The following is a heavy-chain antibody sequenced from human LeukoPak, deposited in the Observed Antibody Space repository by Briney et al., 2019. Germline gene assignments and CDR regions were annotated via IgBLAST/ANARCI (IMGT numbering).Heavy chain of an antibody. CDR2: INHSGST. D-gene: IGHD3-3*01. V-gene: IGHV4-30-2*01. J-gene: IGHJ4*02. Sequence: PSQTLSLTCTVSGGSISSGGYYWSWIRQPPGKGLEWIGEINHSGSTNYNPSLKSRVTISVDTSKNQFSLKLSSVTAADTAVYYCARGRGFLEWLSNPFDYWGQGTLVTVSS. CDR1: GGSISSGGYY. CDR3: ARGRGFLEWLSNPFDY.